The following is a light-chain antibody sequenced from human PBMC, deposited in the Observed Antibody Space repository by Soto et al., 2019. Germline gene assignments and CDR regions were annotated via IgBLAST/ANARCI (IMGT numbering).Light chain of an antibody. V-gene: IGKV3-15*01. CDR2: GAS. CDR3: QQYYTRPIT. J-gene: IGKJ4*01. CDR1: QSVSRK. Sequence: EIVMTQSPATLSVAPGERVTLSCRASQSVSRKLAWYLQKSGQAPRLLISGASTGATGIPARFSGSGSGTEFTLTVSSLQSEDCAIYYCQQYYTRPITFGGGTKVDIK.